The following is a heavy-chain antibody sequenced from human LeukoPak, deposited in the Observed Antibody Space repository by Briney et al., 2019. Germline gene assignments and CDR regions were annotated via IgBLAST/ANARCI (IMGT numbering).Heavy chain of an antibody. Sequence: ASLKLSCTASGYTFTGYYMHWVRHAPGQGHELMGWINTNSAGTNYAQKFLGSVTMTRDTSISTAYMELRRLRSDDTAVYYCARGYYSDTSGYYCVIYWGQGTLVTVSS. CDR1: GYTFTGYY. V-gene: IGHV1-2*02. CDR2: INTNSAGT. D-gene: IGHD3-22*01. CDR3: ARGYYSDTSGYYCVIY. J-gene: IGHJ4*02.